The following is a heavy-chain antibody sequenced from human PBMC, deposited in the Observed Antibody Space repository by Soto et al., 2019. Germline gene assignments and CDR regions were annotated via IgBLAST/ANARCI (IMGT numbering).Heavy chain of an antibody. D-gene: IGHD3-10*01. CDR1: GYTFTNYD. V-gene: IGHV1-18*01. CDR2: ISADNGNT. Sequence: ASVKVSCKASGYTFTNYDITWVRQAPGQGLEWMGWISADNGNTNYAQKLQGRVTMTTDTSTSTAYMELRSLRSDDTAVYYCAIPPLYYYGSGTYYGYWGPGALVTVSS. CDR3: AIPPLYYYGSGTYYGY. J-gene: IGHJ4*02.